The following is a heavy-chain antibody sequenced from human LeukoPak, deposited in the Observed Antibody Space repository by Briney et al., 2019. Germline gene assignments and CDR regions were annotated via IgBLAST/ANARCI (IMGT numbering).Heavy chain of an antibody. CDR3: AKERGHPLPNYHMDV. Sequence: PGGSLRLSCAASGFIVSTHYMSWVRQAPGKGLAWVSTIVDTGDGTFYADSVRGRFTISRDSSKNTLYLQMNSLRADDTAVYYCAKERGHPLPNYHMDVWGKGTTVTVSS. CDR2: IVDTGDGT. D-gene: IGHD4/OR15-4a*01. CDR1: GFIVSTHY. V-gene: IGHV3-23*01. J-gene: IGHJ6*03.